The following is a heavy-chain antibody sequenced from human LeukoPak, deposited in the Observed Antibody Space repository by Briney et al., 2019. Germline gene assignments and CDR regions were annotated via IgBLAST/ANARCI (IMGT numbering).Heavy chain of an antibody. CDR3: ATETNGRHYDY. Sequence: KPGRSLRLSCAASGFTFSTSGFNWVRQAPGKGLEWVASIGPTGSDRYHADSIKGRFTISRDNANNFLYLQMNSLRAEDTAVYYCATETNGRHYDYWGQGTLLTVSS. J-gene: IGHJ4*02. D-gene: IGHD1-14*01. CDR2: IGPTGSDR. V-gene: IGHV3-21*06. CDR1: GFTFSTSG.